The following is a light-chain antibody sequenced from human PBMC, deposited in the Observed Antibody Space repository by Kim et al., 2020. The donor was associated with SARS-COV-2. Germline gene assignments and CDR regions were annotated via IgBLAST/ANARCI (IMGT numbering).Light chain of an antibody. CDR1: SSDVCGCYY. CDR2: DVT. Sequence: TFCSAASSDVCGCYYVSSYQQHPRKASTLLIYDVTTRPSGVPARFSGSKSANTASLTVSGLQAEDEADYYCSSSAGSNNLVFGGGTQLTVL. J-gene: IGLJ2*01. CDR3: SSSAGSNNLV. V-gene: IGLV2-8*01.